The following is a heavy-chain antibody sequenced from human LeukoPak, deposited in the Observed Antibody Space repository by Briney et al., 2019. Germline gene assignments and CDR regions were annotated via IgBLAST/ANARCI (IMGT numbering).Heavy chain of an antibody. CDR3: ARDSRRGYYDSSGYYHYYYYYGMDV. J-gene: IGHJ6*02. Sequence: SGTLSLTCAVYGGSFSGYYWSWIRQPPGKGLEWIGEINHSGSTNYNPSLKSRVTISVDTSKNQFSLKLSSVTAADTAVYYCARDSRRGYYDSSGYYHYYYYYGMDVWGQGTTVTVSS. D-gene: IGHD3-22*01. CDR2: INHSGST. CDR1: GGSFSGYY. V-gene: IGHV4-34*01.